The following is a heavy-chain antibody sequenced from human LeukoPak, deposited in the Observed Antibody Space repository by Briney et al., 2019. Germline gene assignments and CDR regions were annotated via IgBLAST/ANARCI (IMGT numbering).Heavy chain of an antibody. Sequence: GGSLRLSCAASGFTFSDYYMSWIRQAPGKGLEWVSYISSSGSTIYYADSVKGRFTISRDNAKNPLYLQMNSLRAEDTAVYYCARDYGIVGATTLFDAFDIWGQGTMVTVSS. V-gene: IGHV3-11*04. CDR2: ISSSGSTI. D-gene: IGHD1-26*01. CDR1: GFTFSDYY. J-gene: IGHJ3*02. CDR3: ARDYGIVGATTLFDAFDI.